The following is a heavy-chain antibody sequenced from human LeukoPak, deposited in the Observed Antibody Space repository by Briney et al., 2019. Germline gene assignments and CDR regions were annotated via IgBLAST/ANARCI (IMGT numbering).Heavy chain of an antibody. CDR2: MNPNSGNT. D-gene: IGHD5-12*01. J-gene: IGHJ4*02. V-gene: IGHV1-8*03. CDR3: ARAAVDNDFDY. Sequence: ASVKVSCKASGYTFTSYDINWVRQATGQGLEWMGWMNPNSGNTGYAQKFKGRVTITRNTSISTAYMELSSLRSEDTAVYYCARAAVDNDFDYWGQGTLVTVSS. CDR1: GYTFTSYD.